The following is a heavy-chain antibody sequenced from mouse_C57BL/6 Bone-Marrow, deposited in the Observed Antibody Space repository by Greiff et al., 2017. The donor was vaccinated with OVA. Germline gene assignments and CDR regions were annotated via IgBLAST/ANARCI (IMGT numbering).Heavy chain of an antibody. J-gene: IGHJ4*01. Sequence: EVQGVESGGGLVKPGGSLKLSCAASGFTFSSYAMSWVRQTPEKRLEWVATISDGGSYTYYPDNVKGRFTISRDNAKNILYLQMSHLKSEDTAMYYCARDRSFITTVVATPYAMDYWGQGTSVTVSS. V-gene: IGHV5-4*01. CDR3: ARDRSFITTVVATPYAMDY. CDR2: ISDGGSYT. D-gene: IGHD1-1*01. CDR1: GFTFSSYA.